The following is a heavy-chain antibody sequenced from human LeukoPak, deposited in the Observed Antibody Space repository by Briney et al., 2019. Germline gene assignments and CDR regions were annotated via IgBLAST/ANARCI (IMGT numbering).Heavy chain of an antibody. V-gene: IGHV3-74*01. CDR2: INSDGSST. J-gene: IGHJ5*02. Sequence: PGGSLRLSCAASGFTFSSYWMHWVRQAPGKGLVWVSRINSDGSSTSYADSVKGQFTISRDNAKNTLYLQMNSLRAEDTAVYYCARDSSGWAFDPWGQGTLVTVSS. CDR1: GFTFSSYW. CDR3: ARDSSGWAFDP. D-gene: IGHD6-19*01.